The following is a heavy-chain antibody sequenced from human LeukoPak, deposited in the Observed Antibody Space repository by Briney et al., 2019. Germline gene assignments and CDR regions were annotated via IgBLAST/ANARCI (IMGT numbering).Heavy chain of an antibody. CDR3: ARDPLIAVAGTSA. V-gene: IGHV4-39*07. D-gene: IGHD6-19*01. CDR2: IYYSGST. CDR1: GGPMYSSTYY. Sequence: SETLSLTCSVSGGPMYSSTYYWGWIRQPPGKGLEWIGTIYYSGSTYYNPSLKSRVTISVDTSKNQFSLKLSSVTAADTAVYYCARDPLIAVAGTSAWGQGTLVTVSS. J-gene: IGHJ5*02.